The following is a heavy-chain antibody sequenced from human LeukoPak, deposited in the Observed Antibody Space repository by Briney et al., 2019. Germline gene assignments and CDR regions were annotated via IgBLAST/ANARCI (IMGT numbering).Heavy chain of an antibody. D-gene: IGHD3-16*01. CDR2: MNQDGSAK. V-gene: IGHV3-7*01. Sequence: RGSLRLSCAASGFTFSDSWMSWVRQAPGKGLEWVANMNQDGSAKGYVDSVKGRFTISRDNARNSLYLQMSSLRPEDTAVYYCATYTHWVAGDVWGQGTTVTVSS. CDR3: ATYTHWVAGDV. CDR1: GFTFSDSW. J-gene: IGHJ6*02.